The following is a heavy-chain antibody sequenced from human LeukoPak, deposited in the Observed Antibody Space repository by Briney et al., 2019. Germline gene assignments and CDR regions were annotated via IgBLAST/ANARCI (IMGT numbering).Heavy chain of an antibody. D-gene: IGHD1-14*01. CDR2: IYHSGST. J-gene: IGHJ4*02. V-gene: IGHV4-38-2*02. Sequence: SETLSLTCTVSGYSISSGYYWGWIRQPPGKGLEWIRSIYHSGSTYYNPSLKSRVTISVDTSKNQFSLKLSSVTAADTAVYYCARERANRLDYWGQGTLVTVS. CDR1: GYSISSGYY. CDR3: ARERANRLDY.